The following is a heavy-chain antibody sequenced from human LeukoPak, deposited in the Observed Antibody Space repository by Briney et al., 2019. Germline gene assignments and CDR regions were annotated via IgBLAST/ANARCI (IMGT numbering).Heavy chain of an antibody. J-gene: IGHJ5*02. CDR2: IYYSGST. V-gene: IGHV4-39*07. D-gene: IGHD3-16*02. Sequence: SETLSLTCTVSGGSISSSSYYWGWIRQPPGKGLEWIGSIYYSGSTYYNPSLKSRVTISVDTSKNQFSLKLSSVTAADTAVYYCARIFLSTFDPWGQGTLVTVSS. CDR3: ARIFLSTFDP. CDR1: GGSISSSSYY.